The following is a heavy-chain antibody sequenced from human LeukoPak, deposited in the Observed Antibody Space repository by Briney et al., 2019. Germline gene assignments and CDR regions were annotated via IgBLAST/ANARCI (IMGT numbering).Heavy chain of an antibody. CDR2: IYYSGST. CDR1: GASISSYY. J-gene: IGHJ4*02. V-gene: IGHV4-59*08. D-gene: IGHD1-14*01. CDR3: GRHGLEPLLDY. Sequence: SETLSLTCTVSGASISSYYWSWIRQPPGKGLECIGYIYYSGSTNYNPSLKSRVTISIDRSKNQFSLKLRSVTAADTAVYYCGRHGLEPLLDYWGQGTLVTVSS.